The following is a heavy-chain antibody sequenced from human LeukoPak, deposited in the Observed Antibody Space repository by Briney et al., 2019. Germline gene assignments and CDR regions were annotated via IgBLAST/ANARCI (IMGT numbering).Heavy chain of an antibody. J-gene: IGHJ5*02. CDR3: AIDRPSAIGTTARFDP. Sequence: ASVTVSYKASGYIFTTYSISWVRQAPGQGLEWMGWISTYSGNINYAQKFQGRVTITTDTSTSTAYMELRSLRSDDTAMYYCAIDRPSAIGTTARFDPWGQGTLVAVSS. V-gene: IGHV1-18*04. CDR1: GYIFTTYS. D-gene: IGHD1-1*01. CDR2: ISTYSGNI.